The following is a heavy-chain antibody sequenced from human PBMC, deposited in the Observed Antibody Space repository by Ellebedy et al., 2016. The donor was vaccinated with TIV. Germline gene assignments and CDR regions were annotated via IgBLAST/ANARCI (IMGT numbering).Heavy chain of an antibody. CDR2: FFRLLGTP. CDR3: SKIGDLSTSWYGPIDV. V-gene: IGHV1-69*13. Sequence: AASVKVSCKASGCTFSSYSITWVRQAPGQGLEWIGVFFRLLGTPTYAQQFRGRVTITADESTSTAFMDLSRLTSEDTAVYYCSKIGDLSTSWYGPIDVWGQGTMVTVSS. D-gene: IGHD6-13*01. CDR1: GCTFSSYS. J-gene: IGHJ3*01.